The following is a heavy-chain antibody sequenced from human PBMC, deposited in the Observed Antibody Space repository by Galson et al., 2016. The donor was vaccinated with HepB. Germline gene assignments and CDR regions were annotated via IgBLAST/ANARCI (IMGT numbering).Heavy chain of an antibody. Sequence: SLRLSCAASGFTFRNYGMTWVRQAPGQGLEVVSSISRSGDSTDYADSVKGRFTISRDNSKNTPSLQMNSLTADDTAIYYCVQGSTAPAVWGKGTTVTVSS. J-gene: IGHJ6*04. CDR3: VQGSTAPAV. V-gene: IGHV3-23*01. CDR2: ISRSGDST. CDR1: GFTFRNYG. D-gene: IGHD2-2*01.